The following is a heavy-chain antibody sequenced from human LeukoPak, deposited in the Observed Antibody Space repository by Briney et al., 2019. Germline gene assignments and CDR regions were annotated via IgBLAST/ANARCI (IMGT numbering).Heavy chain of an antibody. CDR2: MYYSGST. CDR1: GSSMNLYS. J-gene: IGHJ4*02. D-gene: IGHD4-11*01. V-gene: IGHV4-59*12. CDR3: GGPHPVTVTPDY. Sequence: PSETLSLTCSVSGSSMNLYSWNWIRQSPGKGREGIAYMYYSGSTNYNPSLENRAAISLDLSRHQFSLRLNSVTAADTAVYFCGGPHPVTVTPDYWGQGTLVTVSS.